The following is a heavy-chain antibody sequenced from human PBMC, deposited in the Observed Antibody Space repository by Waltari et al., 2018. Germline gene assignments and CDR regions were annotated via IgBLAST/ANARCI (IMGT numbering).Heavy chain of an antibody. D-gene: IGHD3-9*01. CDR1: GYSISRGYY. CDR2: IYHSGST. V-gene: IGHV4-38-2*02. Sequence: QVQLQESGPGLVKPSETLSLTCAVSGYSISRGYYWGGIRQPPGKGLEWIGSIYHSGSTYYNPSLKSRVTISVDTSKNQFSLKLSSVTAADTAVYYCARDRGYDTPRGWFDPWGQGTLVTVSS. J-gene: IGHJ5*02. CDR3: ARDRGYDTPRGWFDP.